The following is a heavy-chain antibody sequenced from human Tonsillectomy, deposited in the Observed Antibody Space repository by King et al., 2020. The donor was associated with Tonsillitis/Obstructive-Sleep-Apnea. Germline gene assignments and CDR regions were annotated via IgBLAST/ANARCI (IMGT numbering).Heavy chain of an antibody. J-gene: IGHJ3*02. CDR1: GFTFSNAW. CDR2: IKSKTDVGST. V-gene: IGHV3-15*01. Sequence: VQLVESGGGLVKPGGSLRLSCAASGFTFSNAWMSWVRQAPGKGLEWVGRIKSKTDVGSTDYAAPVKGRFTISRDDSKTTLYLQINSLKTEDTAVYYCTGEYGDYELVFDIWGQGTMVTVSS. D-gene: IGHD4-17*01. CDR3: TGEYGDYELVFDI.